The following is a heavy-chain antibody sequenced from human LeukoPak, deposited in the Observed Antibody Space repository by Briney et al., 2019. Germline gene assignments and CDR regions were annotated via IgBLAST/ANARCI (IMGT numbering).Heavy chain of an antibody. Sequence: SETLSLTCTVSGGSISSYYWSWIRQPPGKGLECIGYIYNSGSTNYNPSLKSRVSISVDTSKNQFSLKLSSVTAADTAVYYCARSAIDAFGIWGQGTMVTVSS. J-gene: IGHJ3*02. CDR3: ARSAIDAFGI. CDR2: IYNSGST. CDR1: GGSISSYY. V-gene: IGHV4-59*08. D-gene: IGHD6-25*01.